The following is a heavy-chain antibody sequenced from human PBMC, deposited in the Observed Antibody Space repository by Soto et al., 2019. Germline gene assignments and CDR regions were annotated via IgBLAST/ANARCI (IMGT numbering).Heavy chain of an antibody. CDR3: ARGLVAATRFYYYYGMDV. J-gene: IGHJ6*02. V-gene: IGHV4-34*01. CDR1: GGSFSGYY. CDR2: INHSGST. Sequence: SETLSLTCTVYGGSFSGYYWSWIRQPPGKGLEWIGEINHSGSTNYNPSLKSRVTISVDTSKNQFSLKLSSVTAADTAVYYCARGLVAATRFYYYYGMDVWGQGTTVTVS. D-gene: IGHD2-15*01.